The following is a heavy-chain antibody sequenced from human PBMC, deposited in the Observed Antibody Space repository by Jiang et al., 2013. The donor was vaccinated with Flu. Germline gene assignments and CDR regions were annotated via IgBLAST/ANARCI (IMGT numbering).Heavy chain of an antibody. J-gene: IGHJ6*02. CDR2: INDSGSA. CDR1: GGSFRGYY. V-gene: IGHV4-34*01. CDR3: ARGNYDFWGDNRAGGVAYFHPMDV. Sequence: LLKPSETLSLTCAVYGGSFRGYYWNWIRQPPGKGLEWIGEINDSGSANCNPSLKSRVTISVDTSKNQISLKLSSVTAADTAVYFCARGNYDFWGDNRAGGVAYFHPMDVWGQGTTVTVSS. D-gene: IGHD3-3*01.